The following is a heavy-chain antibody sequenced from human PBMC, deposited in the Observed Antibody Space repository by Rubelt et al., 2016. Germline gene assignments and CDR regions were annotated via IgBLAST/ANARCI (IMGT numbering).Heavy chain of an antibody. CDR3: ARGRGNPPYYMDV. V-gene: IGHV3-23*01. Sequence: VSAISGSGGSTYYADSVKGRFTISRDNSKNTLYLQMNSLRAEDTAVYYCARGRGNPPYYMDVWGKGTTVTVSS. D-gene: IGHD4-23*01. J-gene: IGHJ6*03. CDR2: ISGSGGST.